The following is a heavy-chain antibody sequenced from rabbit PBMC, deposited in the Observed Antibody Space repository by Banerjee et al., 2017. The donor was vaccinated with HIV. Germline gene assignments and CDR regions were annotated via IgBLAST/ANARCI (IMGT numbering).Heavy chain of an antibody. J-gene: IGHJ6*01. CDR1: GFPFSNKAV. D-gene: IGHD7-1*01. CDR2: INAVTGKA. Sequence: QEQLEESGGGLVKPEGSLTLTCKASGFPFSNKAVMCWVRQAPGKGLEWIACINAVTGKAVYASWAKGRFTCSKASSTTVTLQMTSLTVADTATYFCARDTGTSFSSYGMDLRGPGTLVTVS. CDR3: ARDTGTSFSSYGMDL. V-gene: IGHV1S45*01.